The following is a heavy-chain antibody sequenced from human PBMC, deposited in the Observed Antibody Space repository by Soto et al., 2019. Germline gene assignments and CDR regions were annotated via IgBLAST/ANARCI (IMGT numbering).Heavy chain of an antibody. CDR1: GFSLTTSGVG. V-gene: IGHV2-5*02. J-gene: IGHJ4*02. CDR2: IYWDDDK. D-gene: IGHD3-3*01. CDR3: AHRVLRTVFGLVTTTAIYFDF. Sequence: QITLNESGPTQVKPRQTLTLTCTFSGFSLTTSGVGVGWIRQSPGKAPEWLALIYWDDDKRYSPSLQSRLTITKDTSKNQLVLTMADLDPADTATYYCAHRVLRTVFGLVTTTAIYFDFWGQGTPVAVSS.